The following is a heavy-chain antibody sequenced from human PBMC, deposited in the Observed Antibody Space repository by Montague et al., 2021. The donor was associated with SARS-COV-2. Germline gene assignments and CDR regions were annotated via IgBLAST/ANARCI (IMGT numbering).Heavy chain of an antibody. CDR2: IYYSGST. CDR3: ARVTTKRTRYGPGSYRGFDAFDI. D-gene: IGHD3-10*01. Sequence: SETLSLTCTVSGGSINTYYWSWIRQPPGKGLEWIGYIYYSGSTNYNPSLKSRVTISVDTSKNQFSLKLSSVTAADTAVYYCARVTTKRTRYGPGSYRGFDAFDIWGQGTMVTVSS. V-gene: IGHV4-59*08. CDR1: GGSINTYY. J-gene: IGHJ3*02.